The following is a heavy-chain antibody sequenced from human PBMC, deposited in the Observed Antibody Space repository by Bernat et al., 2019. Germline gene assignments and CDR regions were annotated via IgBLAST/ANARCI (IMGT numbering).Heavy chain of an antibody. D-gene: IGHD3-16*01. CDR2: IRYDGSNK. CDR3: AKDLGSEVMNFDY. J-gene: IGHJ4*02. CDR1: GFSFSSYG. V-gene: IGHV3-30*02. Sequence: VQLVESGGGLVQPGGSLRLSCAASGFSFSSYGMHWVRQAPGKGLEWVAFIRYDGSNKYYADSVKGRFTISRDNSKNTLYLQMNSLRAEDTAVYYCAKDLGSEVMNFDYWGQGTLVTVSS.